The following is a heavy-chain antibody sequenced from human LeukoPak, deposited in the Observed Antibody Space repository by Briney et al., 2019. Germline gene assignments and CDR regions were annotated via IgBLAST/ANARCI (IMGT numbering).Heavy chain of an antibody. Sequence: SETLSLTCAVYGGSFSGYYWSWIRQPPGKGLEWIGEINHSGSTNYNPSLKSRVTISVDTSKNQFSLKLSSVTAADTAVYYCARVGDSSSWYETYYFDYWGQGTLVTVSS. V-gene: IGHV4-34*01. J-gene: IGHJ4*02. D-gene: IGHD6-13*01. CDR2: INHSGST. CDR3: ARVGDSSSWYETYYFDY. CDR1: GGSFSGYY.